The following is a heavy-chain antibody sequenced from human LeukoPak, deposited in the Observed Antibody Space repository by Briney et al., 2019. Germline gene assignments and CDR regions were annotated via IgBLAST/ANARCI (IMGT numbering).Heavy chain of an antibody. V-gene: IGHV3-7*01. CDR2: IKQDGSEK. CDR1: GFTFSSYW. Sequence: GGSLRLSCAASGFTFSSYWMSWVRQAPGKGLEWVANIKQDGSEKYYVDSVKGRFTISRDNAKNSLYLQMNSLRAEDTAVYYCARYYDFWSGYGLDYWGQGTLVTVSS. J-gene: IGHJ4*02. D-gene: IGHD3-3*01. CDR3: ARYYDFWSGYGLDY.